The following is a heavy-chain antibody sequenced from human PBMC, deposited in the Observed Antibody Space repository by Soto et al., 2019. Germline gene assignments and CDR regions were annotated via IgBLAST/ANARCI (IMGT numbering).Heavy chain of an antibody. Sequence: LGESLKISCKGSGYRFTSYWIGWVRQMPGKGLEWMGIIYPGDSDTRYRPSFQGQVTISADKSLSTAYLQWSSLKASDTAMYYFLKNLEVPWTFDGWGQGTMVNVSS. CDR3: LKNLEVPWTFDG. J-gene: IGHJ3*01. D-gene: IGHD1-1*01. V-gene: IGHV5-51*01. CDR1: GYRFTSYW. CDR2: IYPGDSDT.